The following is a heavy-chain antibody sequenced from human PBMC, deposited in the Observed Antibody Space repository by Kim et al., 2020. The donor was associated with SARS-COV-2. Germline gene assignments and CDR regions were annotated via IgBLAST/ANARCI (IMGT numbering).Heavy chain of an antibody. CDR1: GFTFSSYW. D-gene: IGHD3-3*01. Sequence: GGSLRLSCAASGFTFSSYWMSWVRQAPGKGLEWVANIKQDGSEKYYVDSVKGRFTISRDNAKNSLYLQMNSLRAEDTAVYYCARVASTIFGREKIDYWGQGTLVTVSS. J-gene: IGHJ4*02. CDR2: IKQDGSEK. V-gene: IGHV3-7*01. CDR3: ARVASTIFGREKIDY.